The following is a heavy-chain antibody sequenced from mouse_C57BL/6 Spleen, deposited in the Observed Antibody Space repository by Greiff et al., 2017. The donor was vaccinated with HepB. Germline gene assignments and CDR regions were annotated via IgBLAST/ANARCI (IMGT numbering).Heavy chain of an antibody. Sequence: EVHLVESGPGMVKPSQSLSLTCTVTGYSITSGYDWHWIRHFPGNKLEWMGYISYSGSTNYNPSLKSRISITHDTSKNHFFLKLNSVTTEDTATYYCARDRGTTVVEDWYFDVWGTGTTVTVSS. D-gene: IGHD1-1*01. CDR1: GYSITSGYD. CDR2: ISYSGST. J-gene: IGHJ1*03. V-gene: IGHV3-1*01. CDR3: ARDRGTTVVEDWYFDV.